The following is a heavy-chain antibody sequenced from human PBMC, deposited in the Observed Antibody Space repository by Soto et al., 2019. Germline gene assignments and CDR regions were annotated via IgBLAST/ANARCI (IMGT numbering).Heavy chain of an antibody. CDR2: INPADSDI. D-gene: IGHD3-16*01. CDR1: GYRFTSKW. Sequence: ECLKVSLDGCGYRFTSKWIAWVRQMPGKDLGWMGIINPADSDIKYSPSFQGQVTISADKSIGTAYLQWSSLKASDTAMYYCARHQRDDASRKIDCWGQGTLVTVSS. CDR3: ARHQRDDASRKIDC. J-gene: IGHJ4*02. V-gene: IGHV5-51*01.